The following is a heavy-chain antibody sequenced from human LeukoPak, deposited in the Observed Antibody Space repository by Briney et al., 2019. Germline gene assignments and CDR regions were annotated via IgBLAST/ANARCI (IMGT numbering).Heavy chain of an antibody. D-gene: IGHD6-19*01. CDR3: GKTTTGYSSGRYPAWPVDY. CDR1: GFTFSRYA. Sequence: PGGSLRLSCTASGFTFSRYAMYWVRQAPGKGLEWVSGIFGSGGSAHYADSVKGRFTISRDSSKNTVYLQMNSLKAEDTAVYYCGKTTTGYSSGRYPAWPVDYWGQGTLVTVSS. V-gene: IGHV3-23*01. J-gene: IGHJ4*02. CDR2: IFGSGGSA.